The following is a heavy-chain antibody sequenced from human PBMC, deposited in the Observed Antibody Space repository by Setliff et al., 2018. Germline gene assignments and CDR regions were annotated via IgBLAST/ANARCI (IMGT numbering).Heavy chain of an antibody. V-gene: IGHV4-30-4*08. D-gene: IGHD3-22*01. CDR3: AIMGGDSSGHYGVDY. CDR2: IYYSGST. J-gene: IGHJ4*02. Sequence: PSETLSLTCTVSGGSISSGDYYWSWIRQPPGKGLEWIGYIYYSGSTYYNPSLKSRVTISVDTSKNQFSLKLSSVTAADTAVYYCAIMGGDSSGHYGVDYWGQGTLVTVSS. CDR1: GGSISSGDYY.